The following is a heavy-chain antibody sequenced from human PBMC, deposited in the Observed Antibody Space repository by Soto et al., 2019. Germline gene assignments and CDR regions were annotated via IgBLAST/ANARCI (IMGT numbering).Heavy chain of an antibody. CDR3: AVSTSDHYSLDY. CDR2: INPNSGGT. CDR1: GYTFTGYY. J-gene: IGHJ4*02. D-gene: IGHD2-2*01. Sequence: ASVKVSCKASGYTFTGYYMHWVRQAPGQGLEWMGWINPNSGGTNYAQKFQGWVTMTRDTSISTAYMELSRLRSDDTAVYYCAVSTSDHYSLDYWGQGTLVTVSS. V-gene: IGHV1-2*04.